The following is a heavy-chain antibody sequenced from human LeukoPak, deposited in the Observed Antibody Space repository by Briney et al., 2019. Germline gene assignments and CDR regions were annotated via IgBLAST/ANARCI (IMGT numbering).Heavy chain of an antibody. Sequence: GGSLRLSCAASGFTFSSYWMSWVRQAPGKGLEWVANIKQDGSEKYYVDSVKGRFTISRDNAKNSLYLQMNSLRAEDTAVYYCARDLWKAALYYYYYGMDVWGQGTTVTVSS. CDR1: GFTFSSYW. CDR3: ARDLWKAALYYYYYGMDV. J-gene: IGHJ6*02. D-gene: IGHD6-25*01. CDR2: IKQDGSEK. V-gene: IGHV3-7*01.